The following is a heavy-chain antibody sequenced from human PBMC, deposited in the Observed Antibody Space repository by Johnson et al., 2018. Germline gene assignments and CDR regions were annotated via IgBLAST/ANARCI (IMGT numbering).Heavy chain of an antibody. Sequence: VQLVETGAEVKKPGESLKISCKGSGYSFTSYWIAWVRQMPGKALEWMGTIYPGDFDTRYSPSFQGQVTISADKSISTAYLHWSSLKAWDTAMCYCAGRVGYWSGGSCYYDAFDFWGQGTMVTVSS. D-gene: IGHD2-15*01. J-gene: IGHJ3*01. CDR2: IYPGDFDT. V-gene: IGHV5-51*03. CDR3: AGRVGYWSGGSCYYDAFDF. CDR1: GYSFTSYW.